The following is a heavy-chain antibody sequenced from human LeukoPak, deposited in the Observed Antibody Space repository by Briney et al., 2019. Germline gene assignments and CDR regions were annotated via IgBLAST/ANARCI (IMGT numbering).Heavy chain of an antibody. J-gene: IGHJ4*02. CDR3: ASDSRYYDFWSGYPPPDY. Sequence: GGSLRLSCAASGFTFSDYYMSSIRQAPGKGLEWVSYISSSGSTIYYADSVKGRFPISRDNAKNSLYLQMNSLKAEDTAVYYCASDSRYYDFWSGYPPPDYWGQGTLVTVSS. CDR1: GFTFSDYY. D-gene: IGHD3-3*01. V-gene: IGHV3-11*04. CDR2: ISSSGSTI.